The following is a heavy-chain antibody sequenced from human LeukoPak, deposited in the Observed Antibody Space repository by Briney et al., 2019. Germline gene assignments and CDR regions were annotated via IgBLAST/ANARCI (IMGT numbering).Heavy chain of an antibody. V-gene: IGHV1-18*01. D-gene: IGHD3-9*01. CDR2: ISAYNGNT. CDR3: ARVGDIWTGTTFDY. CDR1: GYTFTIYG. J-gene: IGHJ4*02. Sequence: ASVKVSCKASGYTFTIYGISWVRQAPGQGLERMGWISAYNGNTNYAQKLQGRVTMTTDTSTSTAYMELRSLRSDDTAVYYCARVGDIWTGTTFDYWGQGTLVTVSS.